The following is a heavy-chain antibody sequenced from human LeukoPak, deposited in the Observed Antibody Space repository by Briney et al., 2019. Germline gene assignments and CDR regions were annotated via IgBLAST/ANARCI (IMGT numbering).Heavy chain of an antibody. Sequence: SQTLSLTCAVSGGSISSGGYSWSWIRQPPGKGLEWIGYIYHSGSTYYNPSLKSRVTISVDRSKNQFSLKLSSVTAADTAVYYCAREGETYWYFDLWGRGTLVTVSS. CDR2: IYHSGST. V-gene: IGHV4-30-2*01. CDR1: GGSISSGGYS. CDR3: AREGETYWYFDL. D-gene: IGHD3-16*01. J-gene: IGHJ2*01.